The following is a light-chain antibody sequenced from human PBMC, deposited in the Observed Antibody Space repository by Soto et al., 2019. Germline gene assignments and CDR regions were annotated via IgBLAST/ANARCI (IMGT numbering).Light chain of an antibody. CDR1: RSDVGDYNF. V-gene: IGLV2-14*01. J-gene: IGLJ2*01. CDR3: SLYSTSVV. Sequence: QSVLTQSASVSGSPGQSITISCPGTRSDVGDYNFVSWYQQHPGKAPKLIIYEVSNRPSGVSTRFSVSKSGNTASLTISGLQSEDEADYYCSLYSTSVVFGGGTKLTVL. CDR2: EVS.